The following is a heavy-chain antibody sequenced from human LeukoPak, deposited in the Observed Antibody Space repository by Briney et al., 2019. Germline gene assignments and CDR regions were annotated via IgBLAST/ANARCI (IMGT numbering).Heavy chain of an antibody. V-gene: IGHV3-7*05. D-gene: IGHD6-13*01. CDR2: IKQDGSEK. J-gene: IGHJ4*02. Sequence: GGSLRLSCTASTLSLNNYWMSWVRQAPGKGLEWVANIKQDGSEKYHVDSVKGRFTISRDNAKNSLYLQMNSLRAEDTAVYYCASRAGYTGSWSAFDYWGQGTLVTVSS. CDR1: TLSLNNYW. CDR3: ASRAGYTGSWSAFDY.